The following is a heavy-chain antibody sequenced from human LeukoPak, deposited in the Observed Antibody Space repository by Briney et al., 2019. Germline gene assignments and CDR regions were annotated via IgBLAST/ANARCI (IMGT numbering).Heavy chain of an antibody. CDR3: ARDLRPYGILTGYQAH. Sequence: PGGSLRLSCAASGFTFSSYGMHWVRQAPGKGLEWVAVIWYDGSNKYYADSVKGRSTISRDNSKNTLYLQMNSLRAEDTAVYYCARDLRPYGILTGYQAHWGQGTLVTVSS. CDR1: GFTFSSYG. CDR2: IWYDGSNK. D-gene: IGHD3-9*01. V-gene: IGHV3-33*01. J-gene: IGHJ4*02.